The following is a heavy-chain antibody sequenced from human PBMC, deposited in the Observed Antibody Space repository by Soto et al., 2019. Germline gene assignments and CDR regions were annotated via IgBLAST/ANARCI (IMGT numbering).Heavy chain of an antibody. CDR1: GVTFSSYA. J-gene: IGHJ6*02. CDR3: ARSGSSIYYYYGMDV. V-gene: IGHV1-69*13. CDR2: IIPIFGTA. Sequence: GASVKVSCKASGVTFSSYAISWVRQAPGQGLEWMGGIIPIFGTANYAQKFQGRVTITADESTSTAYMELSSLRSEDTAVYYCARSGSSIYYYYGMDVWGQGTTVTVSS. D-gene: IGHD6-13*01.